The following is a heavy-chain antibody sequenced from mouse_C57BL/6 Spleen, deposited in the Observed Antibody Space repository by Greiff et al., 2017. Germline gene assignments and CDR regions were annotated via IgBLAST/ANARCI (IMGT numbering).Heavy chain of an antibody. Sequence: EVKLMESGGDLVKPGGSLKLSCAASGFTFSSYGMSWVRQTPDKRLEWVATISSGGSYTYYPDSVKGRFTISRDNAKNTLYLQMSSLKSEDTAMYYCARHMVTTSGFAYWGQGTLVTVSA. CDR3: ARHMVTTSGFAY. D-gene: IGHD2-2*01. V-gene: IGHV5-6*01. J-gene: IGHJ3*01. CDR2: ISSGGSYT. CDR1: GFTFSSYG.